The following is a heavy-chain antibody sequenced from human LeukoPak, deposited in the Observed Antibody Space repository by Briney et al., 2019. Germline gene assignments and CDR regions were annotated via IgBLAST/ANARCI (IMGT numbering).Heavy chain of an antibody. Sequence: PGGSLRLSCAASGFTLDNYDMHCVRQAPGKGLEWVSSISTSSRYIYYKDSVRGRFTISRDDSKNSLYLQMNSLRTEHTAVYSSACADCSSSTCYLRRSWFDPWGQGTLVTVSS. CDR2: ISTSSRYI. J-gene: IGHJ5*02. CDR1: GFTLDNYD. D-gene: IGHD2-2*01. V-gene: IGHV3-21*01. CDR3: ACADCSSSTCYLRRSWFDP.